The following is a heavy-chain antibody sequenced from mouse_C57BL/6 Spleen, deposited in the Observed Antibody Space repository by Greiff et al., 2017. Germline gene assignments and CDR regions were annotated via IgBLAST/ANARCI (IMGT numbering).Heavy chain of an antibody. CDR3: ARLGGSGYVGYYAMDY. Sequence: VKQRPGRGLEWIGRIDPNSGGTKYNEKFKSKATMTVDKPSSTAYMQLSSLTSEDSAVYYCARLGGSGYVGYYAMDYWGQGTSVTVSS. D-gene: IGHD3-2*02. V-gene: IGHV1-72*01. J-gene: IGHJ4*01. CDR2: IDPNSGGT.